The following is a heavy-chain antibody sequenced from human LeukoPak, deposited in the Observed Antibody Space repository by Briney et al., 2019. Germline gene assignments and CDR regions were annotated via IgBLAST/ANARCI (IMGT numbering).Heavy chain of an antibody. V-gene: IGHV3-48*04. D-gene: IGHD5-12*01. CDR1: GFTFSSYS. Sequence: GGSLRLSCAASGFTFSSYSMNWVRQAPGKGLEWVSYISSSSSTIYYAASVKGRFTISRDNAKNSLYLQMNSLRAEDTAVYYCARDMGYIRDAFDIWGQGAMVTVSS. J-gene: IGHJ3*02. CDR2: ISSSSSTI. CDR3: ARDMGYIRDAFDI.